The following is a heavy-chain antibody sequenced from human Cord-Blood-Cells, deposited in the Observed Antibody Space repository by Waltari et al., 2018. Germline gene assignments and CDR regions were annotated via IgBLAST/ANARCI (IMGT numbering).Heavy chain of an antibody. CDR3: AFPSRDDAFDI. CDR1: GGTFSRYA. CDR2: IIPVFDTA. V-gene: IGHV1-69*01. Sequence: QVQLVQSGAEVKKPGSSVKVSCKASGGTFSRYAIRWVRHAPGQGLEWMGGIIPVFDTANYSQKFQGRVTITADESTSTAYMELSSLRSEDTAVYYCAFPSRDDAFDIWGQGTMVTVSS. D-gene: IGHD2-21*01. J-gene: IGHJ3*02.